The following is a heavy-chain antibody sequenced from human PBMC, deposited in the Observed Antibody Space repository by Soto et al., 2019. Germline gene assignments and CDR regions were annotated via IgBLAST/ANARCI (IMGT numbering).Heavy chain of an antibody. Sequence: KTSETLSLTCAVYGGSFSGYYWSWIRQPPGKGLEWIGEINHSGSTNYNPSLKSRVTISVDTSKNQFSLKLSSVTAADTAVYYCARGRRGTTTPGFDYWGQGTLVTVSS. V-gene: IGHV4-34*01. CDR2: INHSGST. CDR1: GGSFSGYY. D-gene: IGHD1-1*01. CDR3: ARGRRGTTTPGFDY. J-gene: IGHJ4*02.